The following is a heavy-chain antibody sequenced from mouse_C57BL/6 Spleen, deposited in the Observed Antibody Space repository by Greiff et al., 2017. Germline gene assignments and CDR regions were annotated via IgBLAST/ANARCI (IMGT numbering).Heavy chain of an antibody. CDR2: ISSGSSTI. J-gene: IGHJ4*01. CDR3: ANYYGSRAMDY. CDR1: GFTFSAFG. V-gene: IGHV5-17*01. Sequence: EVQLVESGGGLVKPGGSLKLSCAASGFTFSAFGMHWVRQAPEKGLGWVAYISSGSSTIYYADTVKGRFTISRDNAKNTLFLQMTSLRSEDTAMYYCANYYGSRAMDYWGQGTSVTVSS. D-gene: IGHD1-1*01.